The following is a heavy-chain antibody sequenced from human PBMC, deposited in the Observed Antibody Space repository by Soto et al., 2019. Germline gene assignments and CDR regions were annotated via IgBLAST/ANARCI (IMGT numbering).Heavy chain of an antibody. V-gene: IGHV3-30*18. CDR3: AKDRWGDFGDLNLPGY. CDR1: GFTFISFG. D-gene: IGHD4-17*01. J-gene: IGHJ4*02. CDR2: ISDDGSTK. Sequence: QVLLVESGGGVVQPGRSLRLSCAASGFTFISFGMHWVRQAPGKGLEWVAVISDDGSTKHYADSVKGRFTISRDNSKKTLYLHMNSLGHEDTAVYYCAKDRWGDFGDLNLPGYWGQGTLVTVSS.